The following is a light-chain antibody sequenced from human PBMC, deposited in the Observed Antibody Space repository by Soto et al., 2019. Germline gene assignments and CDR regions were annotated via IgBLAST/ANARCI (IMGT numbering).Light chain of an antibody. CDR3: CSYATPRQ. Sequence: QSALAQPASVSGSPGQSITISCTGTTSDVGSYNLVSWYQQHPGKAPKLIIYEVSERPSGVSTRFSGSKSGNMASLTISGLQAEDGAEYYCCSYATPRQFGGGTKVTVL. CDR2: EVS. CDR1: TSDVGSYNL. J-gene: IGLJ2*01. V-gene: IGLV2-23*02.